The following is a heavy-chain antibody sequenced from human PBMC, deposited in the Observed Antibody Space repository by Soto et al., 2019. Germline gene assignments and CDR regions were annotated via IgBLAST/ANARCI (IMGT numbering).Heavy chain of an antibody. V-gene: IGHV3-48*03. CDR3: AKDTYYYHTSGSAYYFDY. CDR2: ISSGGDHS. Sequence: GGSLRLSCAASGFTFSSYEMNWVRQAPGKTLEWVSYISSGGDHSHYADSVKGRFTISRDNSKNTLYLQMNSLRAEDTAVYYCAKDTYYYHTSGSAYYFDYWGPGTLVTVSS. CDR1: GFTFSSYE. D-gene: IGHD3-22*01. J-gene: IGHJ4*02.